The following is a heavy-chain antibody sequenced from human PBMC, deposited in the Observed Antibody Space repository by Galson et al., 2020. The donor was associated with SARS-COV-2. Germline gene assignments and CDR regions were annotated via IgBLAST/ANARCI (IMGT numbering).Heavy chain of an antibody. CDR2: IFRTVTT. CDR3: ARINSRDRWGGWYLSAWFDS. J-gene: IGHJ5*01. Sequence: CLTCPFTCGSIIPDPHALSWYRHLPRKGLEYSRCIFRTVTTYDNPSLRGRVTMSIDKSRNQFSLSLASGTAADTAVYFCARINSRDRWGGWYLSAWFDSWGQGALVTVSS. D-gene: IGHD2-15*01. CDR1: CGSIIPDPHA. V-gene: IGHV4-30-2*06.